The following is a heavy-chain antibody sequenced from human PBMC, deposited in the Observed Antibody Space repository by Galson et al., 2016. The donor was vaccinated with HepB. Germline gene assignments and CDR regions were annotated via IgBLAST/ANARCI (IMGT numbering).Heavy chain of an antibody. CDR1: GFTFSTYA. CDR3: ARERVETTPQIVNYGMDV. D-gene: IGHD4-23*01. V-gene: IGHV4-59*01. CDR2: IHHSGST. J-gene: IGHJ6*02. Sequence: LRLSCAASGFTFSTYAMSWVRQAPGKGLEWIGYIHHSGSTKYNTSLKSRVTISVDTSKSQFSLNLNSVTAADTAVYYCARERVETTPQIVNYGMDVWGQGTAVTVSS.